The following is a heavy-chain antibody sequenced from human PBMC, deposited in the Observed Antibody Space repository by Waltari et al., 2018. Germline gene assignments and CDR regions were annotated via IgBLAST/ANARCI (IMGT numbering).Heavy chain of an antibody. CDR1: GGSFSGYY. CDR2: INHSGST. D-gene: IGHD3-3*01. Sequence: QVQLQQWGAGLLKPSETLSLTCAVYGGSFSGYYWSWIRQPPGKGLEWIGEINHSGSTNYNPSLKSRVTISVDTSKIQFSLKLSSVTAADTAVYYCARRPLFWSGYYLKHPFDYWGQGTLVTVSS. CDR3: ARRPLFWSGYYLKHPFDY. V-gene: IGHV4-34*01. J-gene: IGHJ4*02.